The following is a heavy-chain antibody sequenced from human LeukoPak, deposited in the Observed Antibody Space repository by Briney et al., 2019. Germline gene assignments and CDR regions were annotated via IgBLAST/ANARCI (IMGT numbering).Heavy chain of an antibody. V-gene: IGHV1-2*02. D-gene: IGHD5-12*01. CDR1: GYTVTGCY. Sequence: GASVKVSCKASGYTVTGCYMHWVRQAPRQGLDGMGWSNPNSCDTNYAQEFQGRVTMTRNPSISTAYMELRRPRSDDTAVYYCARGENSGYDYVWFDPWGQGTLVTVSS. CDR3: ARGENSGYDYVWFDP. CDR2: SNPNSCDT. J-gene: IGHJ5*02.